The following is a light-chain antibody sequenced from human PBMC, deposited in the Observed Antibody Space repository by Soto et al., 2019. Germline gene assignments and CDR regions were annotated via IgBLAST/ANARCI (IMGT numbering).Light chain of an antibody. Sequence: EIVLTQSPGTLSLSPGERATLSCRASQSVSSSYLAWYQQKPGQAPRLLIYGASSRATGIPDGFSGSGSGTEFTPTISRLEPEDFAVYYCQPYGSSPRTFGQGTKVEIK. V-gene: IGKV3-20*01. J-gene: IGKJ1*01. CDR3: QPYGSSPRT. CDR1: QSVSSSY. CDR2: GAS.